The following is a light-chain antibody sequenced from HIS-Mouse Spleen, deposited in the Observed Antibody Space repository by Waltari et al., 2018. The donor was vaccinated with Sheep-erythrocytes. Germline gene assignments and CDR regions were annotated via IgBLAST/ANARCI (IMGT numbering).Light chain of an antibody. Sequence: SYELTQPPSVSVSPGQTASITCSGDKLGYKYACWYQQKPGQSPVLVIYQDSKRPSGIPERFSGSNARNTATLTIRGTQAMDEADYYCQAWDSSTAVFGGGTKLTVL. CDR1: KLGYKY. CDR3: QAWDSSTAV. CDR2: QDS. J-gene: IGLJ2*01. V-gene: IGLV3-1*01.